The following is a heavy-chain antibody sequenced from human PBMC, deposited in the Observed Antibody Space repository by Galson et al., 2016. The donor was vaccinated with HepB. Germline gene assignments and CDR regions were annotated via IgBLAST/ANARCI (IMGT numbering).Heavy chain of an antibody. CDR1: GFSFSTYN. D-gene: IGHD2-2*01. Sequence: SLRLSCAASGFSFSTYNMNWVRQAPGKGLEWVSYISRSSSTIYYADSVKGRFTISRDNAKNSLYLQMNSMRAEDTAVYYCAGLLVPAASYYPYYDMDVWGQGTTVTVSS. CDR3: AGLLVPAASYYPYYDMDV. CDR2: ISRSSSTI. J-gene: IGHJ6*02. V-gene: IGHV3-48*01.